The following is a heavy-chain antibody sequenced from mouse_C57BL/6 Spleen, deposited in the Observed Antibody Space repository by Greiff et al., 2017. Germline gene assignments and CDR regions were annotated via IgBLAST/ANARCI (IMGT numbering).Heavy chain of an antibody. CDR3: ARWDDYDRYFDD. Sequence: VQLQQSGAELVRPGTSVKVSCKASGYAFTNYLIEWVKQRPGQGLEWIGVINPGSGGTNYNEKFKGKATLTADKSSITAYMQLSSLTSEDSAVYFCARWDDYDRYFDDWGQGTTLTVSS. CDR1: GYAFTNYL. V-gene: IGHV1-54*01. D-gene: IGHD2-4*01. CDR2: INPGSGGT. J-gene: IGHJ2*01.